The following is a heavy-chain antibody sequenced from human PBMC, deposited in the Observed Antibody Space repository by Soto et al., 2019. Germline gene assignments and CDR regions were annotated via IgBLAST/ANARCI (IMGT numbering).Heavy chain of an antibody. V-gene: IGHV1-3*01. Sequence: QVQLVQSGAEVKKPGASVKVSCKASGYTFTSYAMHWVRQAPGQRLEWMGWINAGNGNTKYSQKFQGRVTITRDTSACIAYMELSSLRSEDTAVYYCAGDLGGWTDSWGQGTLFTVSS. CDR2: INAGNGNT. CDR3: AGDLGGWTDS. CDR1: GYTFTSYA. J-gene: IGHJ5*01. D-gene: IGHD2-15*01.